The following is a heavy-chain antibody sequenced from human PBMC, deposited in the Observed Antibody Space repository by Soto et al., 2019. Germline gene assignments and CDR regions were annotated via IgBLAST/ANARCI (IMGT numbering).Heavy chain of an antibody. CDR3: ASHYDSSRYYENGYFDY. D-gene: IGHD3-22*01. CDR1: GGTFSSYA. V-gene: IGHV1-69*06. CDR2: IIPIFGTA. J-gene: IGHJ4*02. Sequence: GASVKVSCKASGGTFSSYAISWVRQAPGQGLEWMGGIIPIFGTANYAQKFQGRVTIIADKSTSTAYMELSSLRSEDTAVYYCASHYDSSRYYENGYFDYWGQGTLVTVSS.